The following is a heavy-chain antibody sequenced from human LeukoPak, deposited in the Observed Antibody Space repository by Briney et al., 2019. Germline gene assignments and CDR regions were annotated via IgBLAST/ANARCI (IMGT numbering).Heavy chain of an antibody. CDR2: ISSSSSTI. D-gene: IGHD1-7*01. CDR3: ARAGTTDDDAFDI. J-gene: IGHJ3*02. CDR1: GFTFSSYS. Sequence: GGSLRLSCAASGFTFSSYSMNWVRQAPGKGLEWVSYISSSSSTIYYADSVKGRFTISRDNAKNSLYLRMNSLRAEDTAVYYCARAGTTDDDAFDIWGQGTMVTVSS. V-gene: IGHV3-48*01.